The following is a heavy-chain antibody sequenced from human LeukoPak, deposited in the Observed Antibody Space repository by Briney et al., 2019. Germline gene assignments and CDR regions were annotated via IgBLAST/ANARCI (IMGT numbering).Heavy chain of an antibody. CDR1: GDSISSFY. D-gene: IGHD6-19*01. Sequence: SETLSLTCTVSGDSISSFYWSWIRQPAGKGLEWIGRIYTNGDTNYNSSLKSRVTMPIDTSMNQFSLNLRSLTAADTAVYYCAREGYSSGWYRGYFDLWGRGTLVTVSS. CDR2: IYTNGDT. CDR3: AREGYSSGWYRGYFDL. J-gene: IGHJ2*01. V-gene: IGHV4-4*07.